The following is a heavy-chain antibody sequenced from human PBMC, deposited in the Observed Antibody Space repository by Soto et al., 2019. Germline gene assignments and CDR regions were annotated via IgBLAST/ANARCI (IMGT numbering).Heavy chain of an antibody. Sequence: GSLRLSCVASGFSISGSSMHWVRQASGKGLEWVGRIRSKSSNYATAYATSVNGRFTISRDDSRNAAYLQMSSLKIDDTAVYYCTSPSRVGATAEGRDFWGQGTLVTVSS. CDR2: IRSKSSNYAT. CDR3: TSPSRVGATAEGRDF. D-gene: IGHD5-12*01. J-gene: IGHJ4*02. CDR1: GFSISGSS. V-gene: IGHV3-73*01.